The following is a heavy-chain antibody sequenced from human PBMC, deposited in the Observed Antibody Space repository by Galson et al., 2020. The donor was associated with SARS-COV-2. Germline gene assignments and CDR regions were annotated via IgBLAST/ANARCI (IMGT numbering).Heavy chain of an antibody. CDR2: IYSSAST. CDR3: ARHEKGIAVGRGAWFDP. D-gene: IGHD2-21*01. J-gene: IGHJ5*02. V-gene: IGHV4-59*08. CDR1: GGSLSTFY. Sequence: SETLSLTCTVSGGSLSTFYWSWIRQSPGKGLEWIGYIYSSASTNYNPSLTGRVSISRDTSKKQVSLRLSSVTVADTAVYYCARHEKGIAVGRGAWFDPWGQGTLVTVSS.